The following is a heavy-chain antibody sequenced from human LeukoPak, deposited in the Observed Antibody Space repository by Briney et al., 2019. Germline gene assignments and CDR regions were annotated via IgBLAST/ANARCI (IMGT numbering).Heavy chain of an antibody. CDR1: GFTFSSYE. CDR2: ISSSGRTI. Sequence: GGSLRLSCAASGFTFSSYEFNWVRQAPGKGLEWVSYISSSGRTIFYADSVKGRFTISRDNAKNSLYLQMNSLRAEDTAVYYCARDGYSYGFFDYWGQGSLVTVSS. D-gene: IGHD5-18*01. CDR3: ARDGYSYGFFDY. J-gene: IGHJ4*02. V-gene: IGHV3-48*03.